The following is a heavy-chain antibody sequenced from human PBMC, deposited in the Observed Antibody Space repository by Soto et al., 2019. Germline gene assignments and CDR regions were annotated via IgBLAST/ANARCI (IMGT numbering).Heavy chain of an antibody. Sequence: GGSLRLSCAASGFTFSSYAMHWVRQAPGKGLEWVAVISYDGSNKYYADSVKGRFTISRDNSKNTLYLQMNSLRAEDTAVYYCARDLSSSDPSPSYGMDVWGQGTTVTVSS. CDR3: ARDLSSSDPSPSYGMDV. CDR1: GFTFSSYA. CDR2: ISYDGSNK. D-gene: IGHD6-6*01. J-gene: IGHJ6*02. V-gene: IGHV3-30-3*01.